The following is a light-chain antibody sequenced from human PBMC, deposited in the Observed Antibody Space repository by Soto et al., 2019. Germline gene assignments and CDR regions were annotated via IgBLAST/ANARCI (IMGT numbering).Light chain of an antibody. V-gene: IGLV2-14*01. CDR3: TSYTSSSTLRV. Sequence: QSVLTQPASVSGSPGQSITISCTGTSSDVGGYNYVSWYQQHPGKAPKLIIYGVSNRPSGVSNRFSGSKSGDTASLTISGLQAEDEAEYYCTSYTSSSTLRVFGGGTKGTV. CDR2: GVS. J-gene: IGLJ3*02. CDR1: SSDVGGYNY.